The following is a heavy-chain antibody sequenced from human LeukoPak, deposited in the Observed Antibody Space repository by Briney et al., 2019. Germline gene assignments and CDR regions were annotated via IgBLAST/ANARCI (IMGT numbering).Heavy chain of an antibody. CDR2: ISWDGGST. V-gene: IGHV3-43*01. D-gene: IGHD3-22*01. J-gene: IGHJ4*02. CDR3: AKDIEPYYYDSSAAFDY. Sequence: GGSLRLSCAASGFTFDDYTMHWVRQAPGKGLEWVSLISWDGGSTYYADSVKGRFTISRDNSKNSLYLQMNSLRTEDTALYYCAKDIEPYYYDSSAAFDYWGQGTLVTVSS. CDR1: GFTFDDYT.